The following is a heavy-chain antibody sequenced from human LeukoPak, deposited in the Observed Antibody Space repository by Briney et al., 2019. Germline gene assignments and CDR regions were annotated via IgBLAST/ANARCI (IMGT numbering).Heavy chain of an antibody. D-gene: IGHD3-3*01. CDR2: IIPIFGTA. J-gene: IGHJ4*02. Sequence: SVKVSCKASGGTFSSYAISWVRQAPGQGLEWMGGIIPIFGTANYAQKFQGRVTITADESTSTAYMELSSLRSEDTAVYYCARGELIRFLEWYHYFDYWGQGTLVTVSS. CDR3: ARGELIRFLEWYHYFDY. CDR1: GGTFSSYA. V-gene: IGHV1-69*13.